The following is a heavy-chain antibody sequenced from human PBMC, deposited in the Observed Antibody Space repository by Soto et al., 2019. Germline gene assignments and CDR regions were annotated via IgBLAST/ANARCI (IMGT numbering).Heavy chain of an antibody. V-gene: IGHV5-10-1*01. CDR2: IDPSDSYT. D-gene: IGHD3-10*01. Sequence: KVSCKASGGTFSSYTISWVRQMPGKGLEWMGRIDPSDSYTNYSPSFQGHVTISADKSISTAYLQWSSLKASDTAMYYCARLRVGFGELLTYWGQGTLVTVSS. CDR1: GGTFSSYT. J-gene: IGHJ4*02. CDR3: ARLRVGFGELLTY.